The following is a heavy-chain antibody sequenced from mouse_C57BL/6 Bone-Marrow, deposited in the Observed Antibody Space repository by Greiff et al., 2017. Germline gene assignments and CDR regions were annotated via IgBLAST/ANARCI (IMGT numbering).Heavy chain of an antibody. CDR3: ARGFAY. CDR2: IYPSDSET. J-gene: IGHJ3*01. Sequence: QVQLQQPGAELVRPGSSVKLSCKASGYSLTSYWMDWVKQRPGQGLEWIGNIYPSDSETHYNQKFKDKAKLTVDKSTSTAYMQLSSLTSEDSAVYYCARGFAYWGQGTLVTVSA. CDR1: GYSLTSYW. V-gene: IGHV1-61*01.